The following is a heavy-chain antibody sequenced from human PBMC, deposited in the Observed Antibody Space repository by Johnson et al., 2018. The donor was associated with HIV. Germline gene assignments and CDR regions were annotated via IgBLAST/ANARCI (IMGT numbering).Heavy chain of an antibody. Sequence: QLVESGGGLVEPGGSLRLSCAASGFLFSNVWMSWVRQAPGKGLEWVGRIKSKADGGTIDYAAPVKGRFTISRDDSKNTLYLQMNSLKIEDTAVYYCTTGQLGGASDIWGQGTMVTVSS. CDR1: GFLFSNVW. J-gene: IGHJ3*02. CDR3: TTGQLGGASDI. D-gene: IGHD6-13*01. CDR2: IKSKADGGTI. V-gene: IGHV3-15*01.